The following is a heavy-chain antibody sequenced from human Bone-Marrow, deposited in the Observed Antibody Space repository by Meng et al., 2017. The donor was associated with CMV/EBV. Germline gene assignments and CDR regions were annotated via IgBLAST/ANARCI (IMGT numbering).Heavy chain of an antibody. CDR3: AKDGFMTTVFSFSY. CDR2: ISGSGGST. J-gene: IGHJ4*02. Sequence: ASGFTCSSYAMNWVRQAPGKGLEWVSGISGSGGSTYYADSVKGRFTISRDNSKNTLYVQMNSLRAEDTAIYYCAKDGFMTTVFSFSYWGQGTLVTVSS. V-gene: IGHV3-23*01. CDR1: GFTCSSYA. D-gene: IGHD4-17*01.